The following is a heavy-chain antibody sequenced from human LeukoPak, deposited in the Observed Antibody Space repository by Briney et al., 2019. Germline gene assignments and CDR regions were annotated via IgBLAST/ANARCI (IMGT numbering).Heavy chain of an antibody. V-gene: IGHV3-7*01. CDR1: GFTFSSYW. D-gene: IGHD1-26*01. CDR3: AREGMSYSAPY. CDR2: IKQDGSEK. Sequence: PGGSLRLSCAASGFTFSSYWMSWVRQAPGKGLEWVANIKQDGSEKYYVDSVKGRFSISRDNAKNSLYLQMNSLRAEDTAVYYCAREGMSYSAPYWGQGTLVTVS. J-gene: IGHJ4*02.